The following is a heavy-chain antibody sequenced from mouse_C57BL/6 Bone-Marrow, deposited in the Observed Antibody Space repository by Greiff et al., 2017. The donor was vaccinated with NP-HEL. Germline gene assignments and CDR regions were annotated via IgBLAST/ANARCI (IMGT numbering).Heavy chain of an antibody. J-gene: IGHJ1*03. CDR3: ARWLLRYFDV. D-gene: IGHD2-3*01. CDR1: GYTFTDYY. V-gene: IGHV1-26*01. Sequence: VQLQQSGPELVKPGASVKISCKASGYTFTDYYMNWVKQSHGKSLEWIGDINPNNGGTSYNQKFKGKATLTVDKSSSTAYMEHRSLTSEDSAVYYCARWLLRYFDVWGTGTTVTVSS. CDR2: INPNNGGT.